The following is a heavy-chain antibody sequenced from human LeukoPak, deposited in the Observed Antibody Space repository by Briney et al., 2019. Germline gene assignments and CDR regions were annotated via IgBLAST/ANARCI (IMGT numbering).Heavy chain of an antibody. CDR2: ISGSGGST. Sequence: GGSLRLSCAASGFTFSNYAMSWVRQAPGKELEWVSAISGSGGSTYYADSVRGRFTISRDNSKNTLSLQMNSLRAEDTAVYYCAKTLSGYYGSGSYDYWGQGTLVTVSS. CDR1: GFTFSNYA. D-gene: IGHD3-10*01. J-gene: IGHJ4*02. V-gene: IGHV3-23*01. CDR3: AKTLSGYYGSGSYDY.